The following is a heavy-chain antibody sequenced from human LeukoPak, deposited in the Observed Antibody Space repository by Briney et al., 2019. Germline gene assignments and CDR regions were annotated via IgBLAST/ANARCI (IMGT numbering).Heavy chain of an antibody. V-gene: IGHV3-7*01. J-gene: IGHJ4*02. D-gene: IGHD3-22*01. Sequence: SGGSLRLSCAASGFTFSSYWMNWVRQAPGKGLEWVANIKQDGSERNYVDSVKGRFTISRDNAKNSLYLQMNSLRAEDTAVYFCMVTTRSGPFDYWGQGTLVTVSP. CDR1: GFTFSSYW. CDR2: IKQDGSER. CDR3: MVTTRSGPFDY.